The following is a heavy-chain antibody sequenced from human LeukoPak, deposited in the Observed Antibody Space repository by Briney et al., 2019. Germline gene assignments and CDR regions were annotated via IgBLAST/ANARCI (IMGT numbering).Heavy chain of an antibody. CDR1: GYTLTTYY. CDR3: ASVRGFSTWFDP. CDR2: INPNSGGS. Sequence: ASVTVSFKASGYTLTTYYIHWVRQAPGQGLEWMGWINPNSGGSSYAQKFQGRVTMTRDTPTSTAYMELTRLRSDDTAVYYCASVRGFSTWFDPWGQGTLVTVSS. V-gene: IGHV1-2*02. D-gene: IGHD3-10*02. J-gene: IGHJ5*02.